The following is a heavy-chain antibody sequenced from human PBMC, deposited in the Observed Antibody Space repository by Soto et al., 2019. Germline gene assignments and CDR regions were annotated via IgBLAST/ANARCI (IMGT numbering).Heavy chain of an antibody. CDR3: ARPLGYCSSTSCYGVWFDP. CDR1: GGSISSYY. D-gene: IGHD2-2*01. J-gene: IGHJ5*02. Sequence: SETLSLTCTVSGGSISSYYWSWIRQPPGKGLKRIGYIYYSGSTNYNPSLKSRVTISVDTSKNQFSLKLSSVTAADTAVYYCARPLGYCSSTSCYGVWFDPWGQGTLVTVSS. V-gene: IGHV4-59*01. CDR2: IYYSGST.